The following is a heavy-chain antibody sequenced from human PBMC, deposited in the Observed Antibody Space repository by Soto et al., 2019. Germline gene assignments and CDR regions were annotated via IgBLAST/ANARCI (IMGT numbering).Heavy chain of an antibody. CDR1: GYTFTAYH. CDR2: INPKVGDT. V-gene: IGHV1-2*02. J-gene: IGHJ6*02. CDR3: ARNMDYYYGRGSGNGHGV. Sequence: QVRLVQSGAEVKEPGDSVRVSCEASGYTFTAYHIHWVRQAPGQGLEWMGWINPKVGDTGYAQDFQGRVSMTSDMSISTVYMELSRLTSDDTAICYCARNMDYYYGRGSGNGHGVWGQGTTVTVFS. D-gene: IGHD3-10*02.